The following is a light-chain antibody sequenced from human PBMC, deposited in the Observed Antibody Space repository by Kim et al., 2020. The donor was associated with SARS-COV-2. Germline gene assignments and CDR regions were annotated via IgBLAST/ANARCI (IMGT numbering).Light chain of an antibody. J-gene: IGKJ4*01. CDR3: QQSYSTPFT. CDR1: QSISSY. CDR2: AAS. V-gene: IGKV1-39*01. Sequence: GDRVTITCRASQSISSYLNWYQQKPGKAPKLLIYAASSLQSGVPSRFSGNGSGTDFTLTISSLQPEDFATYYCQQSYSTPFTFGGGTKVDIK.